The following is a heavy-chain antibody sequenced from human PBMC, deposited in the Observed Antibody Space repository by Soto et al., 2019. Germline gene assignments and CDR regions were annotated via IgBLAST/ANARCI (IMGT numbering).Heavy chain of an antibody. D-gene: IGHD5-18*01. Sequence: ASVKVSCKDSGYTLTELSMHWVRQAPGKGLEWMGGFDPEDGETIYAQKFQGRVTMTEDTSTDTAYMELSSLRSEDTAVYYCATPWIQLWNKGLDYYGMDVWGQGTTDNVSS. CDR3: ATPWIQLWNKGLDYYGMDV. V-gene: IGHV1-24*01. CDR1: GYTLTELS. CDR2: FDPEDGET. J-gene: IGHJ6*02.